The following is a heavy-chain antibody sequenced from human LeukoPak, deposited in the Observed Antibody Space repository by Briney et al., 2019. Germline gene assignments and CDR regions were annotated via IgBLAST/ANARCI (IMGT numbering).Heavy chain of an antibody. V-gene: IGHV4-59*01. CDR3: ARAYGSSWYFNWFDP. D-gene: IGHD6-13*01. J-gene: IGHJ5*02. Sequence: SETLSLTCTVSGGSISSYYWSWIRQPPGKGLEWIGYIYYSGSTNYNPSLKSRVTISVDTSKNQFSLNLTSVTAADTAVYFCARAYGSSWYFNWFDPWGQGTLVTVSS. CDR2: IYYSGST. CDR1: GGSISSYY.